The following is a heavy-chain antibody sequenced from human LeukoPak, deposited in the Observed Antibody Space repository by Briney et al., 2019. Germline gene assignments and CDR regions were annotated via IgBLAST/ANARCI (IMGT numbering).Heavy chain of an antibody. V-gene: IGHV4-59*01. CDR2: IYYSGST. Sequence: SETLSLTCTVSGGSISSYYWSWIRQPPGKGLEWIGYIYYSGSTNYNPSLKSRVTISVDTSKNQFSLKLSSVTAADTAVYYCARGYSYPRYYYMDVWGKGTTVTISS. J-gene: IGHJ6*03. D-gene: IGHD5-18*01. CDR1: GGSISSYY. CDR3: ARGYSYPRYYYMDV.